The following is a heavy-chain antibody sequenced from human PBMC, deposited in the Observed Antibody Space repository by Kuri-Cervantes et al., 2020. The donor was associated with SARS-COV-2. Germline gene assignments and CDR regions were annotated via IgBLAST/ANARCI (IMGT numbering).Heavy chain of an antibody. J-gene: IGHJ4*02. CDR3: ARDLRMGKSLDY. CDR2: ISYDGSNK. CDR1: GFTFSSYG. D-gene: IGHD7-27*01. V-gene: IGHV3-30*03. Sequence: GGSLRLSCAASGFTFSSYGMHWVHQAPGKGLEWVAVISYDGSNKYYADSVKGRFTISRDNSKNSLYLQMSSLRAEDTAVYYCARDLRMGKSLDYWGQGTLVTVSS.